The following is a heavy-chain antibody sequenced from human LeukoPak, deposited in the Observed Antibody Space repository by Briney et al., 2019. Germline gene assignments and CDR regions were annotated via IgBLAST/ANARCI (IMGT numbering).Heavy chain of an antibody. CDR2: IWYDGSNK. D-gene: IGHD6-19*01. CDR1: GFTFSSYG. CDR3: ARGYSSGWADY. Sequence: PGRSLRLSCAASGFTFSSYGMHWVRQAPGKGLEWVAVIWYDGSNKYYADSVKGRFTISRDNSKNTLYLRMNSLRAEDTAVYYCARGYSSGWADYWGQGTLVTVSS. J-gene: IGHJ4*02. V-gene: IGHV3-33*01.